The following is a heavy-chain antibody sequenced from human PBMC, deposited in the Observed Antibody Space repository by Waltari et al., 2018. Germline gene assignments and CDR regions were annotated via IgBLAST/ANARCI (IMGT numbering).Heavy chain of an antibody. Sequence: QVQLVQSGAEVKKPGASVKVSCKASGYTFTGYYMHWVRQAPGQGLEWMGWINPNSGGTNYAQKFQGRVTMTRDTSISTAYMELSRLRSDDTAVYYCARTQLYYDSSGPDDYWGQGTLVTVSS. D-gene: IGHD3-22*01. J-gene: IGHJ4*02. V-gene: IGHV1-2*02. CDR1: GYTFTGYY. CDR2: INPNSGGT. CDR3: ARTQLYYDSSGPDDY.